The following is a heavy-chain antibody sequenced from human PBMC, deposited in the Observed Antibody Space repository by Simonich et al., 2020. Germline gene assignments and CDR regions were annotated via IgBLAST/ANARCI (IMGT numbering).Heavy chain of an antibody. CDR2: TNPNLGIA. Sequence: QVQLVPSGAEVKKPGSSVKVSCQASGGTFSSYAISWGRQAPGQGLEWMGGTNPNLGIANYAREFQGRVTITANKSTSTAYMELSSLRSEDTAVYYCARGGLADRRIVYYYYMDVWGKGTTVTVSS. CDR3: ARGGLADRRIVYYYYMDV. CDR1: GGTFSSYA. V-gene: IGHV1-69*09. J-gene: IGHJ6*03. D-gene: IGHD2-15*01.